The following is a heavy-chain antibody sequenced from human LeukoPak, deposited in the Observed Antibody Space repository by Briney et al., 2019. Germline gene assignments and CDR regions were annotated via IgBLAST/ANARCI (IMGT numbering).Heavy chain of an antibody. D-gene: IGHD2-2*03. Sequence: SETLSLTCTVSGGSFSSGSYYWSWIRQPAGKGLEWIGRINTSGSTNCNPSLKSRVTMSVDTSKNQFSLKLSSVTAADTAVYYCARDKLDIVIVPGRESSFYYYYYMDVWGKGTTVTISS. CDR1: GGSFSSGSYY. CDR3: ARDKLDIVIVPGRESSFYYYYYMDV. J-gene: IGHJ6*03. V-gene: IGHV4-61*02. CDR2: INTSGST.